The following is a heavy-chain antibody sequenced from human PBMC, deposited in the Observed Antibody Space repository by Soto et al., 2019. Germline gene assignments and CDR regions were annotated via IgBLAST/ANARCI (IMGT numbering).Heavy chain of an antibody. J-gene: IGHJ4*02. CDR3: ARHDPGGFDY. CDR1: GGSISSYC. V-gene: IGHV4-59*08. Sequence: QVQLQESGPGLVKPSETLTLTCTVSGGSISSYCCSWIRQHPGKGLEWIGYICNSVTTNYNPSLKGRVTISGDTSKNQFSLKLLSVTAADTAVYYCARHDPGGFDYWGQGTLVTVSS. D-gene: IGHD3-10*01. CDR2: ICNSVTT.